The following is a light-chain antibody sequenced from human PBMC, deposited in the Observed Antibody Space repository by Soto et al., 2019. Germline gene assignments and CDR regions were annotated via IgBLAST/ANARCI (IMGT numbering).Light chain of an antibody. V-gene: IGLV1-44*01. CDR3: AAWDDSLNGYV. Sequence: SVLTEPRSASGKLWQRVTISCSGSSSNIGSNTVNWYQQLPGTAPKLLIYSNNQRPSGVPDRFSGSKSGTSASLAISGLQSEDEADYYCAAWDDSLNGYVFGTGTKVTVL. CDR2: SNN. CDR1: SSNIGSNT. J-gene: IGLJ1*01.